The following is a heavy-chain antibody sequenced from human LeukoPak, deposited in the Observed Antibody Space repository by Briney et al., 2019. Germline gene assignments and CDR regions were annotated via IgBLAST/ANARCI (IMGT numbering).Heavy chain of an antibody. J-gene: IGHJ6*03. CDR2: IKDSGST. CDR3: ARAYYYYMDV. V-gene: IGHV4-34*01. CDR1: GGSFSDYY. Sequence: SETLSLTCAVYGGSFSDYYRIWLRQPPGKGLEWIGEIKDSGSTDYNPSLSSRVTMSIDTSKNQFSLKLTSVTAADTAVYYCARAYYYYMDVWGKGTTVTVSS.